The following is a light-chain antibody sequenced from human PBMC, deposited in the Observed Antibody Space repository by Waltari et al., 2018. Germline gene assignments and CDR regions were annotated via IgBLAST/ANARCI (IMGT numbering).Light chain of an antibody. Sequence: QSVLTQPPSASGTPGQRVTISCSGSSSNIGSTYVYWYQQLPGTAPKLLIYRNNQRPSGVPDRFSGSTSGTSASLAIRGLRSEDEADYYCAAWDDSLSGWVFGGGTKLTVL. CDR1: SSNIGSTY. V-gene: IGLV1-47*01. J-gene: IGLJ3*02. CDR2: RNN. CDR3: AAWDDSLSGWV.